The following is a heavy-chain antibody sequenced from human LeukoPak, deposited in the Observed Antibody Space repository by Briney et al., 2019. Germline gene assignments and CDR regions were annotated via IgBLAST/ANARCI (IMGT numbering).Heavy chain of an antibody. CDR3: ARVGFGYYYAEYFQH. Sequence: SETLSLTCAVYGGSFSGYYWSWIRQPPGKGLEWIGEINHSGSTNYNPSLKSRVTISVDTSKNQFSLKLSSVTAADTAVYYCARVGFGYYYAEYFQHWGQGTLVTVSS. V-gene: IGHV4-34*01. D-gene: IGHD3-22*01. CDR2: INHSGST. CDR1: GGSFSGYY. J-gene: IGHJ1*01.